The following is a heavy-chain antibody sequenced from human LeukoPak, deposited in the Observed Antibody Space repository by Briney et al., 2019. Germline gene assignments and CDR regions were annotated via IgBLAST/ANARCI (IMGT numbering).Heavy chain of an antibody. D-gene: IGHD2-8*01. CDR2: INPNSGGT. J-gene: IGHJ3*02. CDR3: ARDRLDIVLMVYAPDAFDI. CDR1: GYTHTELS. Sequence: ASVKVSCKVSGYTHTELSMHWVRQAPGQGLEWMGWINPNSGGTNYAQKFQGRVTMTRDTSISTAYMELSRLRSDDTAVYYCARDRLDIVLMVYAPDAFDIWGQGTMVTVSS. V-gene: IGHV1-2*02.